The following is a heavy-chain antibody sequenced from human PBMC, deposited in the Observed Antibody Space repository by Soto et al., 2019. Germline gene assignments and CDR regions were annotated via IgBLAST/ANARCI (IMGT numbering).Heavy chain of an antibody. CDR1: GYTFTTYY. J-gene: IGHJ4*02. V-gene: IGHV1-46*03. D-gene: IGHD6-19*01. CDR2: INPSVAGT. CDR3: VRGSPLSRGWSRDHFDY. Sequence: ASVKVSCKASGYTFTTYYIHWVRQAPGQGLEWMGVINPSVAGTTYAQKFQGRVTMTRDTSTSTLYMELSSLKSEDTAVYYCVRGSPLSRGWSRDHFDYWGQGALVTVSS.